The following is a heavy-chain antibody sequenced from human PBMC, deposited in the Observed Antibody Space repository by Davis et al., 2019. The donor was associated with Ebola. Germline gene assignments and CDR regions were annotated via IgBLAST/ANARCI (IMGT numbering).Heavy chain of an antibody. J-gene: IGHJ6*02. CDR3: ARGVVLWFGELYIDYYGMDV. CDR1: GFTFSTYW. V-gene: IGHV3-74*01. D-gene: IGHD3-10*01. Sequence: GESLKISCAASGFTFSTYWMHWVRQAPGKGLVWVSRMNSDGTTVDYADSVRGRFTMSRDNAKNTLYLQMNDLRVEDTAMYYCARGVVLWFGELYIDYYGMDVWGQGTTVTVSS. CDR2: MNSDGTTV.